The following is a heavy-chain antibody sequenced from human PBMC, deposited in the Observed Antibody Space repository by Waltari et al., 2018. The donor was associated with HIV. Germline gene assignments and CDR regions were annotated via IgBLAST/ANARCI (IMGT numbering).Heavy chain of an antibody. CDR2: ISSSSFNI. CDR1: GFSFGDYA. V-gene: IGHV3-48*02. J-gene: IGHJ6*02. Sequence: EEQLVESGGGLVHPGGSLKLSCAAFGFSFGDYAMNWVRQAPGKGLEWIAYISSSSFNIKYVDSVRGRFTISRDNTQNSLSLQMNNLIDEDTAKYFCARDTLNFFFGLDVWGHGTTVAVSS. CDR3: ARDTLNFFFGLDV.